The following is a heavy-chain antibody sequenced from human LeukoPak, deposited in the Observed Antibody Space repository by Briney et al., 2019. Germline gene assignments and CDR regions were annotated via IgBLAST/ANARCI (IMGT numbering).Heavy chain of an antibody. D-gene: IGHD6-19*01. CDR2: LKSKRDGGTI. Sequence: GGSLRLSCAASGFTFSNAWMTWVRQAPGKGLEWVARLKSKRDGGTIDYAAPVKGRFTISRDDSKDTLYLQMNSLEIEDAAVYYCTTVGCAWNFDYWGQGTLVTVSS. CDR3: TTVGCAWNFDY. J-gene: IGHJ4*02. CDR1: GFTFSNAW. V-gene: IGHV3-15*01.